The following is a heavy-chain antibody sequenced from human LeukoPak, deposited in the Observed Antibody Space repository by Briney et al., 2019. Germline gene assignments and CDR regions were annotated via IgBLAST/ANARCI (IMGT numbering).Heavy chain of an antibody. Sequence: ASVKVSCKASGYTFTSYGISWVRQAHGQGLEWMGWINTNTGNPTYAQGFTGRFVFSLDTSVSTAYLQISSLKAEDTAVYYCARDPETTVTTSVDYWGQGTLVTVSS. J-gene: IGHJ4*02. CDR2: INTNTGNP. CDR1: GYTFTSYG. CDR3: ARDPETTVTTSVDY. V-gene: IGHV7-4-1*02. D-gene: IGHD4-11*01.